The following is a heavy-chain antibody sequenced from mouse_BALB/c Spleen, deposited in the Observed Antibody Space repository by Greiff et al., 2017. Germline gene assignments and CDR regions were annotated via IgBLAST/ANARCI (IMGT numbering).Heavy chain of an antibody. CDR2: INPGSGGT. J-gene: IGHJ3*01. D-gene: IGHD2-14*01. CDR1: GFAFTNYF. CDR3: ARQGYDGGFAY. Sequence: VQLQQSGAELVKPGASVKLSCKASGFAFTNYFMEWVKQRPGQGLEWIGVINPGSGGTNYDEKFKGKATLTADKSSNTAYMQLSSLTSDDSAVYYCARQGYDGGFAYWGQGTLVTVSA. V-gene: IGHV1-54*02.